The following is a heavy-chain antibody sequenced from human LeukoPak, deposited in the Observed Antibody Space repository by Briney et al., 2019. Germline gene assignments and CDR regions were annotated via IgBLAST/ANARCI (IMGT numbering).Heavy chain of an antibody. CDR1: GGSFSGYY. V-gene: IGHV4-34*01. CDR2: INHSGST. CDR3: ARGVAVAGTVAGYAFDI. Sequence: SETLSLTCAVYGGSFSGYYWSWIRQPPGKGLEWIGEINHSGSTNYNPSLKSRVTISVDTSKNQFSLKLSSVTAADTAVYYCARGVAVAGTVAGYAFDIWGQGTMVTVSS. J-gene: IGHJ3*02. D-gene: IGHD6-19*01.